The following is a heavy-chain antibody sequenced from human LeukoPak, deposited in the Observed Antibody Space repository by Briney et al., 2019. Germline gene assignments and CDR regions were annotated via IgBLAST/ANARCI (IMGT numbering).Heavy chain of an antibody. V-gene: IGHV1-18*01. J-gene: IGHJ4*02. CDR2: ISAYNGNT. Sequence: ASVKVSCKASGYTFTSFGISWVRQAPGQGLEWMGWISAYNGNTNYAQKLQGRVTMTTDTSTSTAYVELRSLRSDDTAVYYCARDRRYDFWSGYMFVHYFDYWGQGTLVTVSS. D-gene: IGHD3-3*01. CDR3: ARDRRYDFWSGYMFVHYFDY. CDR1: GYTFTSFG.